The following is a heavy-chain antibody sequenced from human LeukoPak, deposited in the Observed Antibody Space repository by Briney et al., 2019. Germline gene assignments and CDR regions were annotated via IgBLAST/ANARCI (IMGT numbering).Heavy chain of an antibody. CDR3: AKDPSARPQGYFDY. CDR1: GFTFSSYA. V-gene: IGHV3-23*01. J-gene: IGHJ4*02. Sequence: GGSLGLSCAASGFTFSSYAMSWVRQAPGKGLEWVSAISGSGGSTYYADSVKGRFTISRDNSKNTLYLQMNSLRAEDTAVYYCAKDPSARPQGYFDYWGQGTLVTVSS. D-gene: IGHD6-6*01. CDR2: ISGSGGST.